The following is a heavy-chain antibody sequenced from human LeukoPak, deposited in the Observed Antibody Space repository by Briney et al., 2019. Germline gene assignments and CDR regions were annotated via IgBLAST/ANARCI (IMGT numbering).Heavy chain of an antibody. CDR1: GGSISSGGYY. V-gene: IGHV4-31*03. J-gene: IGHJ2*01. D-gene: IGHD6-25*01. CDR2: IYYSGGT. Sequence: SQTLSLTCTVSGGSISSGGYYWSWIRQHPGKGLEWIGYIYYSGGTYYNPSLQSRITISVDTSENQFSLKLSSVTAADTAVYYCARVRGIAAAYWYFDLWGRGTLVTVSS. CDR3: ARVRGIAAAYWYFDL.